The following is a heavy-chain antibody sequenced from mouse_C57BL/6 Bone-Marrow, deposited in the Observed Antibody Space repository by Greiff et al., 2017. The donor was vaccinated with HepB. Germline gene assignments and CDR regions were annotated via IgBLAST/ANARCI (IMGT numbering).Heavy chain of an antibody. CDR2: IYPGSGST. Sequence: QVQLQQSGAELVKPGASVKMSCKASGYTFTSYWITWVKQRPGQGLEWIGDIYPGSGSTNYNEKFKSKATLTVDTSSSTAYMQLSSLTSEDSAVYYCASLLTTVVAPYYFDYWGQGTTLTVSS. CDR1: GYTFTSYW. V-gene: IGHV1-55*01. CDR3: ASLLTTVVAPYYFDY. J-gene: IGHJ2*01. D-gene: IGHD1-1*01.